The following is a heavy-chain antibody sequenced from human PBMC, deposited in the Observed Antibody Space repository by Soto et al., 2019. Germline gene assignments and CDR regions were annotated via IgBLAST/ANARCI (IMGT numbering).Heavy chain of an antibody. CDR2: IYYSGST. CDR1: RGSISSGTNY. J-gene: IGHJ4*02. D-gene: IGHD1-20*01. V-gene: IGHV4-39*01. CDR3: ARHEAVWYFDS. Sequence: QLQLQESGPGLVKPSETLSLTCTVSRGSISSGTNYWAWIRQPPGKGLEWIANIYYSGSTFYNPSLKSRVTISPDTSKNQFSLKLRAVTAADTAVYYCARHEAVWYFDSWGQGTLVTVS.